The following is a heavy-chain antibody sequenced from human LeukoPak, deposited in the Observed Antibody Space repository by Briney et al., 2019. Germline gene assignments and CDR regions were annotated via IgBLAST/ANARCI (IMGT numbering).Heavy chain of an antibody. CDR1: GFTFSTYN. CDR2: ISYDGNNK. D-gene: IGHD1-1*01. CDR3: ARVPNWKMTFDI. Sequence: GGSLRLSCAASGFTFSTYNMNWVRQAPGKGLEWVAVISYDGNNKYYADSVKGRFTISRDNSKNTLYLQMNSLRAEDTAVYYCARVPNWKMTFDIWGQGTMVTVSS. V-gene: IGHV3-30-3*01. J-gene: IGHJ3*02.